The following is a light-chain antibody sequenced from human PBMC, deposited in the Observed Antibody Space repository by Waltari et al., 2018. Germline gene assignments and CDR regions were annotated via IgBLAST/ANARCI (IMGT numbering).Light chain of an antibody. CDR3: QAWDSTTAV. CDR1: KLGGNS. CDR2: QDN. Sequence: SFELTQSPSASVSLAQTAPITCSGDKLGGNSVSWYKLKPGQSPVLVVYQDNRRPSWIPERFSGSNSGSTATLIISGTQAMDEADYYCQAWDSTTAVFGGGTKLTVL. J-gene: IGLJ2*01. V-gene: IGLV3-1*01.